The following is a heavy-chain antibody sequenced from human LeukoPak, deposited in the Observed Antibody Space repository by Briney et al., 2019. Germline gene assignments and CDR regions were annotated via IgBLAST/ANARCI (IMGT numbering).Heavy chain of an antibody. CDR1: GGSISSGSYY. Sequence: PSQTLSLTCTVSGGSISSGSYYWSWIRQPAGKRLEWIGRIYTSGSTNYHPSLKSRVTISVDTSKNQFYLKLSSVTAADTAVYYCARCFAGPQTLNWFDLWGQGTLVTVSS. D-gene: IGHD1-1*01. CDR2: IYTSGST. V-gene: IGHV4-61*02. CDR3: ARCFAGPQTLNWFDL. J-gene: IGHJ5*02.